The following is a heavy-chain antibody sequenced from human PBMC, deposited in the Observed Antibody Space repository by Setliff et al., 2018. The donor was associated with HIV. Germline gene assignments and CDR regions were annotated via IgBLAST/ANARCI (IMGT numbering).Heavy chain of an antibody. CDR2: IKSKTDGGTT. V-gene: IGHV3-15*01. CDR3: TTDGARIAARPSSDAFDI. CDR1: GFTFSTAY. Sequence: PGGSLRLSCAASGFTFSTAYMSWVRQAPGKGLEWVGRIKSKTDGGTTDYAAPVKGRFTISRDDSKNTLYLQMNSLKTEDTAVYYCTTDGARIAARPSSDAFDIWGQGTMVTVSS. D-gene: IGHD6-6*01. J-gene: IGHJ3*02.